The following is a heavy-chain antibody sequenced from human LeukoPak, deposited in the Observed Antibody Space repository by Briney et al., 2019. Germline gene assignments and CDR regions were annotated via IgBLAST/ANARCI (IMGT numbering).Heavy chain of an antibody. Sequence: GGSLRLSCAASGFTFSSYEMNWVRQAPGKGLEWVSYISSSGSTIYYADSVKDRFTISRDNAKNSLYLQMNSLRAEDTAVYYCAREGSNGGYYYYGMDVWGQGTTVTVSS. V-gene: IGHV3-48*03. CDR3: AREGSNGGYYYYGMDV. J-gene: IGHJ6*02. CDR1: GFTFSSYE. D-gene: IGHD4-11*01. CDR2: ISSSGSTI.